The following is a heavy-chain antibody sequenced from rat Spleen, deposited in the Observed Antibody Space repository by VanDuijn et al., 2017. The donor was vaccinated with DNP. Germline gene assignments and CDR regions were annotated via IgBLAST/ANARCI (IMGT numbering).Heavy chain of an antibody. J-gene: IGHJ2*01. CDR2: INTDGDTT. V-gene: IGHV5-58*01. CDR1: GFTFSGFW. CDR3: AKDYYSGDYFDY. Sequence: EVQLVETGGGLVQPGRSLKLSCVASGFTFSGFWMYWIRQVPGKGLEWVASINTDGDTTYYPDSVKGRFTVSRDNAQNTVWLQMNSLRSEDTATYYCAKDYYSGDYFDYWGQGVMVTVSS. D-gene: IGHD1-1*01.